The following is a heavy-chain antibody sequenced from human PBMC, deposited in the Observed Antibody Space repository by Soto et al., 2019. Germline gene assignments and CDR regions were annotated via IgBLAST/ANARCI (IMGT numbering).Heavy chain of an antibody. CDR3: AKDLRFLEWFTWLDP. CDR2: ISGSGGST. CDR1: GFTFSSYA. V-gene: IGHV3-23*01. J-gene: IGHJ5*02. Sequence: GGSLRLSCAASGFTFSSYAMSWVRQAPGKGLEWVSAISGSGGSTYYADSVKGRFTISRDNSKNTLYLQMNSLRAEDTAVYYCAKDLRFLEWFTWLDPWGQGTLVTVSS. D-gene: IGHD3-3*01.